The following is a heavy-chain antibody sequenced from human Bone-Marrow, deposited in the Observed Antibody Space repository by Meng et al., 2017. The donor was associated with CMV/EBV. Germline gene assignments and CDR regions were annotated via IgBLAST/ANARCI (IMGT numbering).Heavy chain of an antibody. J-gene: IGHJ4*02. CDR2: INPNSGGT. Sequence: VQLGRSGVEVKKPGASVKGSCKASGYTFTGYYMHWVRQAPGQGLEWMGWINPNSGGTNYAQKFQGRVTMTRDTSISTAYMELSRLRSDDTAVYYCARNPYSGSLLPDYWGQGTLVTVSS. CDR1: GYTFTGYY. V-gene: IGHV1-2*02. CDR3: ARNPYSGSLLPDY. D-gene: IGHD1-26*01.